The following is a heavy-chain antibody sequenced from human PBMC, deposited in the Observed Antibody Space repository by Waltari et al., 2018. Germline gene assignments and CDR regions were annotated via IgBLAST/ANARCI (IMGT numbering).Heavy chain of an antibody. V-gene: IGHV3-64D*08. J-gene: IGHJ4*02. Sequence: EMQLVESGGGLVQPGGSLRLSCSVSGFNIANYTMHWVRQAPGKGLEHVSAITSNGVGTYYTDSVKGRFTISRDNSKNTLYLQMSSLKTDDTAVYYCVKIADYWGQGTLV. CDR2: ITSNGVGT. CDR3: VKIADY. CDR1: GFNIANYT.